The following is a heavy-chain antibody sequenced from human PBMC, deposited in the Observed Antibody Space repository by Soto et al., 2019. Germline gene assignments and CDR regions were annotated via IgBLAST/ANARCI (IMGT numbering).Heavy chain of an antibody. V-gene: IGHV4-61*01. Sequence: QVQLQESGPGLVKPSETLSLTCTVSGGSVSSGRYYWSWIRQPPGKELEWIGYIYYSEITSYNPSLKSRVTISVDTAKNQVSLKMSSVTAADTAVYYCARSGAGSGWLGGQGTLVTVSS. D-gene: IGHD6-19*01. CDR3: ARSGAGSGWL. J-gene: IGHJ4*02. CDR1: GGSVSSGRYY. CDR2: IYYSEIT.